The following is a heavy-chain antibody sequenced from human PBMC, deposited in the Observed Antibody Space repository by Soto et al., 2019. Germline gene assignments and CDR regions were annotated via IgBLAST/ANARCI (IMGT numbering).Heavy chain of an antibody. CDR1: GGSISSGGYY. D-gene: IGHD2-15*01. CDR2: IYYSGST. CDR3: ARDPVDGYSFFDY. V-gene: IGHV4-31*03. J-gene: IGHJ4*02. Sequence: SETLSLTCTVSGGSISSGGYYWSWIRQHPGKGLEWIGYIYYSGSTHYNPSLKSRVTISVDTSKNQFSLKLSSVTAADTAVYYCARDPVDGYSFFDYWGQGILVTVSS.